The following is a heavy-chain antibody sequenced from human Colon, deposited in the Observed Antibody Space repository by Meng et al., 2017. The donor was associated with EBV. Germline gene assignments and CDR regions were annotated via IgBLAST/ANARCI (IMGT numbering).Heavy chain of an antibody. V-gene: IGHV4-31*09. J-gene: IGHJ4*02. CDR3: TTLYGDSIS. Sequence: QVQLQESGPGLVKPSXXLSLTCTVSGGSVSSGGYYWTWIRQHPGKGLEWIGEIYHSGRTNYNPSVKSRVSMSVDKSQNHFSLRLSSVTAADTAVYHCTTLYGDSISWGQGPLVTVSS. D-gene: IGHD4-17*01. CDR2: IYHSGRT. CDR1: GGSVSSGGYY.